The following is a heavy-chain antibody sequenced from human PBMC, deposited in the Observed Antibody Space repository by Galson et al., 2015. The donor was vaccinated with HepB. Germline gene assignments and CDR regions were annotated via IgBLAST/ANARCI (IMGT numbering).Heavy chain of an antibody. CDR3: ARVFIAVAGPFDY. J-gene: IGHJ4*02. V-gene: IGHV3-30-3*01. CDR2: ISYDGSNK. Sequence: LRLSCAASGFTFSSYVMHWVRQAPGKGLEWVAVISYDGSNKYYADSVKGRFTISRDNSKNTLYLQMNSLRAEDTAVYYCARVFIAVAGPFDYWGQGTLVTVSS. D-gene: IGHD6-19*01. CDR1: GFTFSSYV.